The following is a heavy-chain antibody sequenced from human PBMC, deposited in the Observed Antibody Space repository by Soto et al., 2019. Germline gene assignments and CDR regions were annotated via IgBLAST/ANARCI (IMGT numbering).Heavy chain of an antibody. V-gene: IGHV1-69*13. J-gene: IGHJ6*02. CDR2: IIPIFGTA. CDR3: ARPYNWNYGTYYYYGMDV. D-gene: IGHD1-7*01. CDR1: GGTFSSYA. Sequence: ASVKVSCKASGGTFSSYAISWVRQAPGQGLEWMGGIIPIFGTANYAQKFQGRVTITADESTSTAYMELSSLRSEDTAVYYCARPYNWNYGTYYYYGMDVWGQGXTVTVSS.